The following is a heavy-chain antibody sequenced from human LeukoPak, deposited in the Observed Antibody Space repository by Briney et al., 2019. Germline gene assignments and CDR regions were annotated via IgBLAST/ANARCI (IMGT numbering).Heavy chain of an antibody. CDR2: ISAYNGNT. J-gene: IGHJ4*02. V-gene: IGHV1-18*01. Sequence: ASVKVSCKASGYTFTSYGISWVRQAPGQGLEWMGWISAYNGNTNYAQKLQGRVTMTTDTSTSTAYMELRSLRSDDTAVYYCARDRGIQLWSMTYFDYWGQGTLVTVPS. CDR3: ARDRGIQLWSMTYFDY. D-gene: IGHD5-18*01. CDR1: GYTFTSYG.